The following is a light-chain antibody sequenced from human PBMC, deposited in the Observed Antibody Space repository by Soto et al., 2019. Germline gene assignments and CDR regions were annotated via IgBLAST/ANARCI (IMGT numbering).Light chain of an antibody. CDR2: DVS. J-gene: IGLJ3*02. CDR3: SSYTSSILWV. CDR1: SSDVGGYNY. V-gene: IGLV2-14*01. Sequence: QSVLTQPASVSGSPGQSITISCTGTSSDVGGYNYVSWYQQHPGKAPKLMIYDVSNRPSGVSNRFSGSKSGNTASLTISGLQAEDEADYYCSSYTSSILWVFGGGTKVTVL.